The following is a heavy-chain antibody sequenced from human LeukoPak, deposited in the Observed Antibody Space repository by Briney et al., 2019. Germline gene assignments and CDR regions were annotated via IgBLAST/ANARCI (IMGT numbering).Heavy chain of an antibody. V-gene: IGHV1-18*01. CDR1: GYTFTSYG. J-gene: IGHJ3*02. CDR2: ISAYNGNT. CDR3: ARIRGVIKPGAGDI. D-gene: IGHD3-10*01. Sequence: VASVKVSCKASGYTFTSYGISWVRQAPGQGLEWMGWISAYNGNTNYAQKLQGRVTMTTDTSTSTAYMELRSLRSDDTAGYYCARIRGVIKPGAGDIWGQGTMVTVSS.